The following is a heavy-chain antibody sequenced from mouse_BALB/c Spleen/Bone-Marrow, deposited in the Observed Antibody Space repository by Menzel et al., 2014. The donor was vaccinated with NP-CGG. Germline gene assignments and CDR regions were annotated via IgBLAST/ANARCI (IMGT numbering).Heavy chain of an antibody. CDR1: GFTFSDYY. Sequence: EVQRVESGGGLVQPGGSLKLSCATSGFTFSDYYMYWVRQTPEKRLEWVAYISNGGGSTYYPDTVKGRFTISRGNAKNTLYLQMSRLKSEDTAMYYCARHSDYDYFDYWGQGTTLTVSS. J-gene: IGHJ2*01. V-gene: IGHV5-12*02. CDR3: ARHSDYDYFDY. CDR2: ISNGGGST. D-gene: IGHD2-4*01.